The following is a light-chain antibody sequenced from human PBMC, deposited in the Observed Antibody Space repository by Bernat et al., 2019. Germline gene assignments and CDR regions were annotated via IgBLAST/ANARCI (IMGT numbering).Light chain of an antibody. CDR2: GNN. CDR1: SSNIGAGYD. Sequence: QSVLTQPPSVSGAPGQRVTISCAGRSSNIGAGYDVHWYQQLPGSAPRVLIYGNNNRPSGLPDRFSGSKSGTSASLAITGLPADDEADYHCQAYENRLGGSVFGGGAKLTVL. V-gene: IGLV1-40*01. CDR3: QAYENRLGGSV. J-gene: IGLJ2*01.